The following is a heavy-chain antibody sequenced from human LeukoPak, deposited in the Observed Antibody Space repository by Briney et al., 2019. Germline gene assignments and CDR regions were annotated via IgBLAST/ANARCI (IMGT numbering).Heavy chain of an antibody. V-gene: IGHV4-59*11. CDR2: ISYIGRT. CDR1: DDSFSSHY. D-gene: IGHD4-17*01. J-gene: IGHJ3*01. CDR3: ARDLVTVTKGFDV. Sequence: SETLSLTCAVSDDSFSSHYWTWIRQPPGKGLEWIGYISYIGRTNYNPSLKSRVTISIDTSKNQFSLKLTSVTAADTAVYYCARDLVTVTKGFDVWGQGTMVSVSS.